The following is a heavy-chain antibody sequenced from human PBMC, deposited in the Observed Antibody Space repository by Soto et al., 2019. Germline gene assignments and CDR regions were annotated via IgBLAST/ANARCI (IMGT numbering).Heavy chain of an antibody. Sequence: RASVKVSCKVSGYTLTELSMHWVRQAPGKGLEWMGGFDPEDGETIYAQKFQGRVTMTEDTSTDTAYMELSSLRSEDTAVYYCATEEAAAGNFDYWGQGTLVTVSS. J-gene: IGHJ4*02. V-gene: IGHV1-24*01. CDR2: FDPEDGET. CDR1: GYTLTELS. D-gene: IGHD6-13*01. CDR3: ATEEAAAGNFDY.